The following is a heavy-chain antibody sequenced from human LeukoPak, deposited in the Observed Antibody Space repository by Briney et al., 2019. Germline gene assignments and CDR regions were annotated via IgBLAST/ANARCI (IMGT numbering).Heavy chain of an antibody. Sequence: ASVKVSCKASGYTFTSYGISWVRQAPGQGLEWMGWISAYNGNTNYEQKLQGRVTMTTDNSTSTDYMELRSLRSDDTAVYYCARVTNQLFPFDYWGQGTLVTVSS. CDR1: GYTFTSYG. J-gene: IGHJ4*02. CDR2: ISAYNGNT. D-gene: IGHD2-2*01. CDR3: ARVTNQLFPFDY. V-gene: IGHV1-18*01.